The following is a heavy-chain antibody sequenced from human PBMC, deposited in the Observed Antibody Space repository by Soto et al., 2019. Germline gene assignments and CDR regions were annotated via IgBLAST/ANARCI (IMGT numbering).Heavy chain of an antibody. V-gene: IGHV2-5*01. Sequence: QITLKESGPTLVKPTQTLTLTCTLSGFSLNTDGGGVVWIRQPPGKALEWLALIYWNDDKRYNTSLRSRLTITKDTSRSQVVLTMTNIDPVDTATYYCAHRPNWGIDCLGAWGQVTTVTVSS. CDR1: GFSLNTDGGG. D-gene: IGHD3-16*01. CDR3: AHRPNWGIDCLGA. CDR2: IYWNDDK. J-gene: IGHJ6*02.